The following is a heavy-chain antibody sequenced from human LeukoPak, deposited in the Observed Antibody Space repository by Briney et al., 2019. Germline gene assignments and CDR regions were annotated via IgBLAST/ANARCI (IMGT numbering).Heavy chain of an antibody. V-gene: IGHV3-21*01. D-gene: IGHD1-26*01. CDR3: ARVSAARWELLGSGNF. CDR2: ISTSSSYI. CDR1: GFKFSSYS. Sequence: GGSLRLSCAASGFKFSSYSMDWVRQAPGKGLQWVSSISTSSSYIYYADSVKGRFTISRDNARNSLYLQMNSLRAEDTAVYYCARVSAARWELLGSGNFWGQGTLVTVSS. J-gene: IGHJ4*02.